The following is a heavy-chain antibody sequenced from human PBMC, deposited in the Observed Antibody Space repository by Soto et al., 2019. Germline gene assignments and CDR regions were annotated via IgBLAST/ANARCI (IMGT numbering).Heavy chain of an antibody. CDR1: GFSLSTSGVG. D-gene: IGHD4-4*01. Sequence: QITLKESGPTLVKPTQTLTLTCTFSGFSLSTSGVGVGWIRQPPGKALEWLALIYWDDDKRYSPSLKSRLTITKDTSKNQVVLTMTNMDPVDTATYYCAHRPKTVTTNDHFDYWGQGTLVTVSS. CDR2: IYWDDDK. CDR3: AHRPKTVTTNDHFDY. V-gene: IGHV2-5*02. J-gene: IGHJ4*02.